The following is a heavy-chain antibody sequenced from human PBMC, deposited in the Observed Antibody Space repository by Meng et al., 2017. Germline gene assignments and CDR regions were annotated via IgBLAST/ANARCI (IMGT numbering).Heavy chain of an antibody. CDR3: ARRIKPGSSWSRIDY. CDR2: IYPGDSDT. J-gene: IGHJ4*02. D-gene: IGHD6-13*01. CDR1: RYSFTSYW. V-gene: IGHV5-51*01. Sequence: GESLKISCKGSRYSFTSYWIGWVRQMPGKGLEWMGIIYPGDSDTRYSPSFQGQVTISADKSISTAYLQWSSLKASDTAMYYCARRIKPGSSWSRIDYWGQGTLVTVSS.